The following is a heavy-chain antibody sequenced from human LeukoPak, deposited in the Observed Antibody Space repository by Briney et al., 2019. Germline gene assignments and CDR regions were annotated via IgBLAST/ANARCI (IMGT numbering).Heavy chain of an antibody. Sequence: GGSLRLSRAASGFSFSSYAMSWVRQAPGEGLEWVSGLSDSGSNTIYADSVKGRFTISRDDSKNTAYLQMNSLKIEDTAVYYCTRPLGAAAGTYFDPWGQGTLVTVSS. CDR1: GFSFSSYA. CDR2: LSDSGSNT. D-gene: IGHD6-13*01. CDR3: TRPLGAAAGTYFDP. J-gene: IGHJ5*02. V-gene: IGHV3-23*01.